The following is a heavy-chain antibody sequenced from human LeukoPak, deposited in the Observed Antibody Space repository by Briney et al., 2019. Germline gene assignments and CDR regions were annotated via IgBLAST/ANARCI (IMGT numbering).Heavy chain of an antibody. D-gene: IGHD7-27*01. CDR1: GGSFSGYY. Sequence: SETLSLTCAVYGGSFSGYYWSWIRQPPGKGLEWIGEVNHSGRANCNPSLKSRATITADTSKNQFSLKVTSVTAADTATYYCARHLTGERAFDIWGQGTLVTVSS. CDR3: ARHLTGERAFDI. V-gene: IGHV4-34*01. J-gene: IGHJ3*02. CDR2: VNHSGRA.